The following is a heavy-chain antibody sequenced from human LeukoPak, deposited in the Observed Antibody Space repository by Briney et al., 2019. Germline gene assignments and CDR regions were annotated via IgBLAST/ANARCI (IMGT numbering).Heavy chain of an antibody. D-gene: IGHD3-22*01. V-gene: IGHV1-2*02. CDR2: INPNSGGT. J-gene: IGHJ3*02. CDR1: GYTFTGYY. CDR3: ARDHYDSSAFDI. Sequence: ASVKVSCKASGYTFTGYYMHWVRQAPGQGLEWMGWINPNSGGTNYAQKFQGRVTMTRDTSISTAYMELSRLRSDDTAVYYCARDHYDSSAFDIWGQGTMVTVSS.